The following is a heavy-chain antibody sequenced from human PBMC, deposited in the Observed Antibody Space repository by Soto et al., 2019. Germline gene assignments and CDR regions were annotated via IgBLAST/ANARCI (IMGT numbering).Heavy chain of an antibody. CDR2: IYYSGST. Sequence: SETLSLTCTVSGGSISSYYWSWIRQPPGKGLEWIGYIYYSGSTNYNPSLKSRVTISVDTSKNQFSLKLSSVTAADTAVYYCAREWSSSSWFDPWGLGTLVTVSS. CDR1: GGSISSYY. CDR3: AREWSSSSWFDP. J-gene: IGHJ5*02. V-gene: IGHV4-59*01. D-gene: IGHD6-6*01.